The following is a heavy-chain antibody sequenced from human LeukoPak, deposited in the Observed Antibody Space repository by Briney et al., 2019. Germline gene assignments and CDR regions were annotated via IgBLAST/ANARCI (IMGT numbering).Heavy chain of an antibody. CDR1: GGSFRGYY. D-gene: IGHD4-17*01. J-gene: IGHJ4*02. CDR2: INHSGST. V-gene: IGHV4-34*01. Sequence: PSETLSLPCAVYGGSFRGYYSRWIRQPPGKALEWIGEINHSGSTNYNPSLKSRVTISVDTSKNQFSLKLSSVTAADTAVYYCAGGTLTVTTYFDYWGQGTLVTVSS. CDR3: AGGTLTVTTYFDY.